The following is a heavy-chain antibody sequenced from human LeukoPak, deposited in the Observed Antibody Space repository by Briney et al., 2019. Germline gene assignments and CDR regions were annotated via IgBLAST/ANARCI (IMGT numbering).Heavy chain of an antibody. Sequence: ASVTVSCKASGYTFTGYYMHWVRQAPGQGIEWMGWINPNSGGTNYAQTLQGRVTMTRNTYISTAYMELSRLRSDDTAVYYCGRLDLWSGYYEDYWGHGTLVTVSS. V-gene: IGHV1-2*02. J-gene: IGHJ4*01. CDR3: GRLDLWSGYYEDY. D-gene: IGHD3-3*01. CDR1: GYTFTGYY. CDR2: INPNSGGT.